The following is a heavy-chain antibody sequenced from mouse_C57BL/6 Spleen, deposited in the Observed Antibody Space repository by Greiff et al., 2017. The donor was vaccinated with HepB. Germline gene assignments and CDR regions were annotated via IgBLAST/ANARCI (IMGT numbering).Heavy chain of an antibody. CDR2: INPNNGGT. J-gene: IGHJ4*01. V-gene: IGHV1-22*01. Sequence: VQLQQSGPELVKPGASVKMFCKASGYTFTDYNMHWVKQSHGKSLEWIGYINPNNGGTSYNQKFKGKATLTVNKSSSTAYMELRSLTSEDSAVYYCARSPYYYGSSYDYAMDYWGQGTSVTVSS. D-gene: IGHD1-1*01. CDR1: GYTFTDYN. CDR3: ARSPYYYGSSYDYAMDY.